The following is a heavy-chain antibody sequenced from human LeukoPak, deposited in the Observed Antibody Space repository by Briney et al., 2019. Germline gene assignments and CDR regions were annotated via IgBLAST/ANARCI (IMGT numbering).Heavy chain of an antibody. J-gene: IGHJ5*02. CDR1: GGTFSSYA. D-gene: IGHD6-6*01. V-gene: IGHV1-69*05. Sequence: SVKVSCKASGGTFSSYAISWVRQAPGQGLEWMGGIIPIFGTANYAQKFQGRVTITTDESTSTAYMELSSLRSEDTAVYHCARDGSDSSSSRWFDPWGQGTLVTVSS. CDR2: IIPIFGTA. CDR3: ARDGSDSSSSRWFDP.